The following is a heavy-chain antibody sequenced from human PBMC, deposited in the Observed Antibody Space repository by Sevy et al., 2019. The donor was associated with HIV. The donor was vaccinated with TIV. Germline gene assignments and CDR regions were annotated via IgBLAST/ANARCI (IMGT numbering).Heavy chain of an antibody. CDR1: GGSISSYY. V-gene: IGHV4-59*01. CDR2: IYYSGST. J-gene: IGHJ4*02. D-gene: IGHD6-6*01. CDR3: ARAGRLSSSSSYFDY. Sequence: SDTLSLTCTVSGGSISSYYWSWIRQPPGKGLEWIGYIYYSGSTNYNPSLKSRVTISVDTSKNQFSLKLSSVTAADTAVYYCARAGRLSSSSSYFDYWGQGTLVTVSS.